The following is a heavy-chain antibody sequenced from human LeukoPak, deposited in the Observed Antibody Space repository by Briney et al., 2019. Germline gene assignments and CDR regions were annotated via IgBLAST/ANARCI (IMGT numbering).Heavy chain of an antibody. D-gene: IGHD2-15*01. CDR1: GYSFTSYW. Sequence: GESLKISCKGSGYSFTSYWISWVRQMPGKGLEWMGRIDPSDSYTNYSPSFQGHVTISADKSISTAYLQWSSLKASDTAMYYCARYAPTAAPFDLWGRGTLVTVSS. J-gene: IGHJ2*01. CDR2: IDPSDSYT. CDR3: ARYAPTAAPFDL. V-gene: IGHV5-10-1*01.